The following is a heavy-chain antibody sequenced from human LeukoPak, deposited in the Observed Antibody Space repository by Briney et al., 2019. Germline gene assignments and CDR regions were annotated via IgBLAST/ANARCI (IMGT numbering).Heavy chain of an antibody. J-gene: IGHJ4*02. CDR2: IYTSGST. Sequence: SETLSLTCTVSGGSISSGSYYWSWIRQPAGKGLEWIGRIYTSGSTNYNPSLKSRVTISVDTSKNQFSLKLRSVTAADTAVYYCARDWGHGSGSYYTPRVVGYYFDYWGQGTLVTVSS. CDR3: ARDWGHGSGSYYTPRVVGYYFDY. D-gene: IGHD3-10*01. CDR1: GGSISSGSYY. V-gene: IGHV4-61*02.